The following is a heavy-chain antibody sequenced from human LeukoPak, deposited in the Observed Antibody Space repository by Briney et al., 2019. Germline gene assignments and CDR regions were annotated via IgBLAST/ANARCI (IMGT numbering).Heavy chain of an antibody. CDR1: GFIFSNYP. CDR3: ARDDVTGDAFDI. D-gene: IGHD3-10*02. V-gene: IGHV3-30-3*01. J-gene: IGHJ3*02. CDR2: TSYDGNNK. Sequence: GGSLRLSCAASGFIFSNYPMHWVRQAPGKGLEWVAFTSYDGNNKHYADFVEGRFTISRDNSTNTLYLQMNSLRAEDTAVYYCARDDVTGDAFDIWGQGTMVTVSS.